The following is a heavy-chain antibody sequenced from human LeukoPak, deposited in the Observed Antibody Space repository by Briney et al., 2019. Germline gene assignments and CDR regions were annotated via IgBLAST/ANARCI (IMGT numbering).Heavy chain of an antibody. V-gene: IGHV4-39*07. CDR2: IYYSGST. J-gene: IGHJ4*02. D-gene: IGHD1-26*01. CDR3: ARGWELKSSFDY. CDR1: GGSISSSSYY. Sequence: SETLSLTCTVSGGSISSSSYYWGWIRQPPGKGLEWIGSIYYSGSTYYNPSLKSRVTISVDTSKNQFSLKLSSVTAADTAVYYCARGWELKSSFDYWGQGTLVTVSS.